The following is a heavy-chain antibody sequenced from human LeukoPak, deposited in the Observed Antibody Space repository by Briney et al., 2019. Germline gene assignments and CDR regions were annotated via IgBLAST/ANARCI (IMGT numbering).Heavy chain of an antibody. D-gene: IGHD1-26*01. V-gene: IGHV1-46*01. CDR3: ARDAYSGNYPRPTYFDP. CDR1: GYTFTSYY. Sequence: VASVKVSCKASGYTFTSYYMHWVRQAPGQGLEWMGIINPSGGGISYAQKFQGRVSMTRDTPTSTVYMELSSLRSEDTAVYYCARDAYSGNYPRPTYFDPWGQGTLVTVSS. CDR2: INPSGGGI. J-gene: IGHJ5*02.